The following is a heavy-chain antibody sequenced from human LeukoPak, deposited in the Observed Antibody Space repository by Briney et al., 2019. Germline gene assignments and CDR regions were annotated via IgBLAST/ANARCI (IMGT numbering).Heavy chain of an antibody. CDR2: IYFSGST. J-gene: IGHJ4*02. V-gene: IGHV4-59*12. Sequence: SETLSLTCTVSGGSMSSYYWSYIRQPPGKGLEWIGYIYFSGSTNYNPSLKSRVTISVDTSKNQFSLKLTSVTAADTAVYYCASSSGSGSYYKNWGQGTLVTVSS. CDR3: ASSSGSGSYYKN. CDR1: GGSMSSYY. D-gene: IGHD3-10*01.